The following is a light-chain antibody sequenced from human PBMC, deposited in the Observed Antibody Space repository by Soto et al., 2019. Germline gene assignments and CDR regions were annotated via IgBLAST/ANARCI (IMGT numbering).Light chain of an antibody. CDR3: QQRRSSFP. Sequence: TVLTQSPGTLSLSTGERATLSCRASQSVSTYLAWYQQKSGQAPRLLIYDVSKRATGIPPRFSGSGAGTEFTLTLISLEPEDSATYYCQQRRSSFPFGGGTKLESK. CDR1: QSVSTY. J-gene: IGKJ4*01. CDR2: DVS. V-gene: IGKV3-11*01.